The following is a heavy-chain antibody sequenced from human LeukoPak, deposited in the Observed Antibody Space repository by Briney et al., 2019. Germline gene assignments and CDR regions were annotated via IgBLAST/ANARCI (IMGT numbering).Heavy chain of an antibody. J-gene: IGHJ4*02. CDR3: ARVLGDDNFDF. V-gene: IGHV4-61*03. CDR1: GGSISSSTYY. CDR2: IYYSGGT. Sequence: SETLSLTCTVSGGSISSSTYYWGWIRQPPGKGLEWIGYIYYSGGTVYNPSLKSRVTISVDTSKKHFSLKLSSVTAADTAVYYCARVLGDDNFDFWGQGTLVTVSS. D-gene: IGHD2-21*02.